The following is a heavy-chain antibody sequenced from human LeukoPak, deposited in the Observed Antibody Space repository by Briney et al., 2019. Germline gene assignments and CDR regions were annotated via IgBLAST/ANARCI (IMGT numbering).Heavy chain of an antibody. J-gene: IGHJ1*01. Sequence: SETLSLTCTVSGGSISSYYWSWIRQPPGKGLEWIGYIYYSGSTNYNPSLKSRVTISVDTSKSQFSLKLSSVTAADTAVYYCANGEENAEYFQHWGQGTLVTVSS. CDR1: GGSISSYY. D-gene: IGHD7-27*01. V-gene: IGHV4-59*08. CDR3: ANGEENAEYFQH. CDR2: IYYSGST.